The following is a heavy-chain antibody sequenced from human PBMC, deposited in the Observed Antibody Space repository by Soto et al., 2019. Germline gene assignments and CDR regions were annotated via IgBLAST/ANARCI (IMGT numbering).Heavy chain of an antibody. J-gene: IGHJ5*01. V-gene: IGHV4-39*01. D-gene: IGHD3-16*01. CDR2: ISYNGVP. CDR3: AGQLRRTSAIGAQVMSWFEC. CDR1: GGSISENNYP. Sequence: PSETLSLTCSVSGGSISENNYPSPWIRQPPGKGLKLLATISYNGVPKYIPSLRGVVSIFADAPSARFSLTMDSVTASDTALYFCAGQLRRTSAIGAQVMSWFECVGHGILVTVSS.